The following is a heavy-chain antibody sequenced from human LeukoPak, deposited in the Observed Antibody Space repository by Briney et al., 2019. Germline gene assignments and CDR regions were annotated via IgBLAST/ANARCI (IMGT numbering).Heavy chain of an antibody. CDR1: GYTFTSYD. D-gene: IGHD3-9*01. CDR3: ARGTYPLLRYFDWSFALSLDH. V-gene: IGHV1-8*01. CDR2: MNPNSGNT. Sequence: ASVKVSCKASGYTFTSYDINWVRQATGQGLEWMGWMNPNSGNTGYAQKFQGRVTMTRNTSISTAYMELSSLRSEDTAVYYCARGTYPLLRYFDWSFALSLDHWGQGTLVTVSS. J-gene: IGHJ4*02.